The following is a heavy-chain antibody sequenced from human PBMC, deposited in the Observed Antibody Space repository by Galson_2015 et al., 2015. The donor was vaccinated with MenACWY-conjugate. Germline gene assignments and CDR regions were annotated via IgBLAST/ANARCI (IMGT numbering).Heavy chain of an antibody. J-gene: IGHJ5*02. CDR1: GYSFTSYW. CDR3: ARHNRREGYNYNWFDP. Sequence: QSGAEVKKPGESLRISCKGSGYSFTSYWISWVRQMPGKGLEWMGRIDPSDSYTNYSPSFQGHVTISADKSISTAYLQWSSLKASDTAMYYCARHNRREGYNYNWFDPWGQGTLVTVSS. CDR2: IDPSDSYT. V-gene: IGHV5-10-1*01. D-gene: IGHD5-24*01.